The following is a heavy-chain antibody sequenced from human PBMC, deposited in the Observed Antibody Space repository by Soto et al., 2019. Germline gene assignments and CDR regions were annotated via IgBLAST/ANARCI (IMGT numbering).Heavy chain of an antibody. V-gene: IGHV4-31*03. CDR2: IYYSGST. Sequence: LALTRTLPVGSISSGADYRSWIRQHPGKGLEWIGYIYYSGSTYYNPSLKSRVTISVDTSKNQFSLKLSSVTAADTAVYYCARGAPVVVTAMGWFDPWGQGTLVTVSS. J-gene: IGHJ5*02. CDR1: VGSISSGADY. D-gene: IGHD2-21*02. CDR3: ARGAPVVVTAMGWFDP.